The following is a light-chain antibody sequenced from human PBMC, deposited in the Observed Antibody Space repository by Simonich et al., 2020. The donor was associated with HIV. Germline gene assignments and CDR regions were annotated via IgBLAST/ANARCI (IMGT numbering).Light chain of an antibody. CDR2: ASS. CDR3: QQANSFPLT. J-gene: IGKJ4*01. V-gene: IGKV1-39*01. CDR1: RSISSY. Sequence: DIQMTQSPSSLSASVGDRVTITCRASRSISSYLNWYQHKPGKAPKLLIYASSSLQSGVPSRFSGSGSGTDFTLTISSLQPEDFATYYCQQANSFPLTFGGGTKVEIK.